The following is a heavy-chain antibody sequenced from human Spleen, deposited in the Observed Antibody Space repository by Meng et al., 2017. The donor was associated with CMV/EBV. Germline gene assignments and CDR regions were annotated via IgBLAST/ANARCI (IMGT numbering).Heavy chain of an antibody. J-gene: IGHJ4*02. V-gene: IGHV5-51*01. D-gene: IGHD3-3*01. CDR1: GYSFTSYW. Sequence: CTGSGYSFTSYWIGWVRQMPGKGLEWMGIIYPGDSDTRYSPSFQGQVTISADKSISTAYLQWSSLKASDTAMYYCARRLPWRGYYPNWGQGTLVTVSS. CDR3: ARRLPWRGYYPN. CDR2: IYPGDSDT.